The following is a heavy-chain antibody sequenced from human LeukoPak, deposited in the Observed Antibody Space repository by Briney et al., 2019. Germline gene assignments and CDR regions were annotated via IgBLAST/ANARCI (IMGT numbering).Heavy chain of an antibody. J-gene: IGHJ4*02. D-gene: IGHD6-19*01. CDR3: VRGGRGSDWGYYFDY. Sequence: SETLSLTCAVYGGSFSGYYWRRIRQPPGKGLEWIGEINHSGSTNYNPSLKSRVTISVDTSKNQFSLKLSSVTAADTAVYFCVRGGRGSDWGYYFDYWGQGTLVTVSS. CDR1: GGSFSGYY. V-gene: IGHV4-34*01. CDR2: INHSGST.